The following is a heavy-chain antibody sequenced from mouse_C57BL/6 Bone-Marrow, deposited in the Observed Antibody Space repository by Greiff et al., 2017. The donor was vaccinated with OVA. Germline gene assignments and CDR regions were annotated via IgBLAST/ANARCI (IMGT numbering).Heavy chain of an antibody. V-gene: IGHV5-4*01. CDR2: ISDGGSYT. CDR1: GFTFSSYA. CDR3: ARDIDSSGYDYAMDY. Sequence: EVQVVESGGGLVKPGGSLKLSCAASGFTFSSYAMSWVRQTPEKRLEWVATISDGGSYTYYPDNVKGRFTISRDNAKNNLYLQMSHLKSEDTAMYYCARDIDSSGYDYAMDYWGQGTSVTVSS. D-gene: IGHD3-2*02. J-gene: IGHJ4*01.